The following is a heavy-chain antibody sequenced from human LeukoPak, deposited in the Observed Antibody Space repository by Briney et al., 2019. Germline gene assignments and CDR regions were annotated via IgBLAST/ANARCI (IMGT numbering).Heavy chain of an antibody. J-gene: IGHJ4*02. Sequence: GGSLRLSCAASGFTFSSYTMNWVRQAPGKGLEWVSSISSSSSYIDYADSVKGRFTISRDNAKNSLYLQMNSLRAEDTAVYYCARRAGAYSHPYDYWGQGTLVTVSS. CDR1: GFTFSSYT. CDR3: ARRAGAYSHPYDY. D-gene: IGHD4/OR15-4a*01. V-gene: IGHV3-21*04. CDR2: ISSSSSYI.